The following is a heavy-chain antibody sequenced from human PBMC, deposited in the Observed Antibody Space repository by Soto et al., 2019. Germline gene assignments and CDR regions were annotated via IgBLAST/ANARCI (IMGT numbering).Heavy chain of an antibody. CDR3: ARDLYYYDSSGYDY. V-gene: IGHV3-64*01. J-gene: IGHJ4*02. CDR2: ISSNGGST. D-gene: IGHD3-22*01. CDR1: GFTFSSYA. Sequence: PGGSLRLSCAASGFTFSSYAMHWVRQAPGKGLEYVSAISSNGGSTYYANSVKGRFTISRDNSKNTLYLQMGSLRAEDMAVYYCARDLYYYDSSGYDYWGQGTLVTVSS.